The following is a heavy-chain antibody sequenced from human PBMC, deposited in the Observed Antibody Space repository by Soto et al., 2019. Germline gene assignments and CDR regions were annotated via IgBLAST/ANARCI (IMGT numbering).Heavy chain of an antibody. J-gene: IGHJ4*02. CDR3: AKDQVPDYYYDSRGTFDY. CDR1: GFTFSNYA. D-gene: IGHD3-22*01. V-gene: IGHV3-23*01. Sequence: EVHLLESGGGLVQPGGSLRLSCAASGFTFSNYAMNWVRQAPGKGLEWVSGISGGGDSTYYADSVKGRFIISRDNSENTLFLPVNTLRAEDTAVYYCAKDQVPDYYYDSRGTFDYWGQGTLVTVSS. CDR2: ISGGGDST.